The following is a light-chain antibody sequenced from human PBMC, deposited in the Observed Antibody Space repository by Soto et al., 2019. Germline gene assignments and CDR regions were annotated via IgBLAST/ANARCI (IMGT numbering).Light chain of an antibody. V-gene: IGKV4-1*01. Sequence: DIAMTQSPDSLAVSLGERATINCKSSQGVLYSSNNKNYLAWYQQKPGQPPKLLIYWASTRESGVPDRFSGSGSGTDFTLTISSLQAEDVAVYYCQQYYTTPVTFGPGTKVDIK. CDR2: WAS. CDR3: QQYYTTPVT. J-gene: IGKJ3*01. CDR1: QGVLYSSNNKNY.